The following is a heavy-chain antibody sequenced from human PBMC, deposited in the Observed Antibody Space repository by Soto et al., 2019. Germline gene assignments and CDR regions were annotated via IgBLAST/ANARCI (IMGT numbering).Heavy chain of an antibody. CDR3: ARTLYGDNVDY. V-gene: IGHV1-8*02. CDR1: GGTFSSYA. J-gene: IGHJ4*02. Sequence: ASVKVSCKASGGTFSSYAISWVRQAPGQGLEWMGWMNPNSGNTGYAQKFQGRVTMTRNTSISTAYMELSSLRSEDTAVYYCARTLYGDNVDYWGQGTPVTVSS. CDR2: MNPNSGNT. D-gene: IGHD4-17*01.